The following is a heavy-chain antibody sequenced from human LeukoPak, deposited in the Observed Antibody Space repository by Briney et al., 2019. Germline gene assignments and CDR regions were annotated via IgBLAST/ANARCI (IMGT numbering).Heavy chain of an antibody. CDR1: GGSISSYY. CDR3: ARVITIFGVVTPYYYYGMDV. V-gene: IGHV4-59*01. CDR2: IYYSGST. J-gene: IGHJ6*02. Sequence: SETLSLTCTVSGGSISSYYWSWIRQPPGKGLEWLGYIYYSGSTNYNPSLKSRVTISVDTSKNQFSLKLSSVTAADTAVYYCARVITIFGVVTPYYYYGMDVWGQGTTVTVSS. D-gene: IGHD3-3*01.